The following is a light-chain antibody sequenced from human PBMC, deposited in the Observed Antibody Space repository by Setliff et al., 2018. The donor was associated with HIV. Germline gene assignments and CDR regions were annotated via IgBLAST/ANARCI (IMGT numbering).Light chain of an antibody. CDR2: EVS. V-gene: IGLV2-8*01. CDR1: SSDVGGYNY. Sequence: QSALTQLPSASGSPGQSVTISCTGTSSDVGGYNYVSWYQQHPGKAPKLMIFEVSKRPSGVPDRFSGSKSGNTASLTVSGLQAEDEADYYCTSYAGSNTYVFGTGTKVTVL. J-gene: IGLJ1*01. CDR3: TSYAGSNTYV.